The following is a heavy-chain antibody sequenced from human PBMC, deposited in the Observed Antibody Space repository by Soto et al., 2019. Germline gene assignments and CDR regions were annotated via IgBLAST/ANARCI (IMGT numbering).Heavy chain of an antibody. CDR2: VDSGGSGT. Sequence: VPLVESGGGSVQPGGSLRLSCVASGITFSGFWMHWVRQVPGKGLVWVARVDSGGSGTSYADIVKGRFTISRDNAKNTLSLQLDSLRVEDTAVYYCATVFEHWGQGIPVTVSS. J-gene: IGHJ4*02. CDR3: ATVFEH. CDR1: GITFSGFW. V-gene: IGHV3-74*01.